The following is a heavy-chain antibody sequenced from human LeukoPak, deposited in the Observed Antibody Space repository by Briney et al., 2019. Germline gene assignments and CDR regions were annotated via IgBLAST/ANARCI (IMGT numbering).Heavy chain of an antibody. D-gene: IGHD1-26*01. CDR1: GYTFTGYY. J-gene: IGHJ3*02. CDR3: ARGYSGSYYEADAFDI. CDR2: INPNSGGT. V-gene: IGHV1-2*02. Sequence: ASVKVSCKASGYTFTGYYMHWVRQAPGQGLEWMGWINPNSGGTNYAQKFQGRVTMTGDTSISTAYMGLSRLRSDDTAVYYCARGYSGSYYEADAFDIWGQGTMVTVSS.